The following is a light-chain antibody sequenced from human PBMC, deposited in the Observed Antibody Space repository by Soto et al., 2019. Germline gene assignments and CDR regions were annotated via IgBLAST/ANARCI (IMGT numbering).Light chain of an antibody. CDR1: QSVSSSY. CDR2: GAS. J-gene: IGKJ2*01. Sequence: EIVLTQSPGTLSLSPGERATLSCRASQSVSSSYLAWYQQKPGQAPRLLIYGASSRATGISDRFSGSGSGTDFTLTISRLEPEDFAVYYCQKYGSSPRTFGQGTKLEIK. V-gene: IGKV3-20*01. CDR3: QKYGSSPRT.